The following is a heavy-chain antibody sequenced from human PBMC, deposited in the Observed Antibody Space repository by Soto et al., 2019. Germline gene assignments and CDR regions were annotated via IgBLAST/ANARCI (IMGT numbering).Heavy chain of an antibody. Sequence: SVKVSCKASGGTFSSYAISWVRQAPGQGLEWMGGIIPIFGTANYAQKFQGRVAVTADKSTSTAYMELSSLRSEDTAVYYCARVTYYYDSSGYLNWFDPWGQGTLVTVSS. CDR2: IIPIFGTA. V-gene: IGHV1-69*06. CDR1: GGTFSSYA. J-gene: IGHJ5*02. CDR3: ARVTYYYDSSGYLNWFDP. D-gene: IGHD3-22*01.